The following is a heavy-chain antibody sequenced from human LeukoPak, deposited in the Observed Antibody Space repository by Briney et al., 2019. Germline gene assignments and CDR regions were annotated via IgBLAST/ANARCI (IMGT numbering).Heavy chain of an antibody. CDR3: ARGLVPASPHYFDY. V-gene: IGHV4-34*01. CDR2: INHSGST. J-gene: IGHJ4*02. Sequence: PSETLSLTCAVYGGSFSGYYWSWIRQPPGKGLEWIGEINHSGSTNYNPSLKSRVTISVDTSKNQFSLKLSSVTAADTAVYYCARGLVPASPHYFDYWGQGTLVTVSS. D-gene: IGHD2-2*01. CDR1: GGSFSGYY.